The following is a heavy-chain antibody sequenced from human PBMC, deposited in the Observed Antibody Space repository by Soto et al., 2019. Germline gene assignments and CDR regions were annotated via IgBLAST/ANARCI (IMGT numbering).Heavy chain of an antibody. CDR2: IKSKTDGGTT. CDR3: IYYYDSGTYLHVDY. CDR1: GFIFTNAW. V-gene: IGHV3-15*01. J-gene: IGHJ4*02. Sequence: PGGSLRLSCAASGFIFTNAWLYWVRPAPGKGLEWVGRIKSKTDGGTTDHAAPVKGRFTISRDDAKNTVYLQMNSLKSEDSPVYYCIYYYDSGTYLHVDYWGQGTLVTVSS. D-gene: IGHD3-22*01.